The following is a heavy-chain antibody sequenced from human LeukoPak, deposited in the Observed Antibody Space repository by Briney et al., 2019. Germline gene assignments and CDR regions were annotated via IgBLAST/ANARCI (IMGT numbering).Heavy chain of an antibody. V-gene: IGHV3-30*18. Sequence: GGSLRLSCAAPGFTFSSHGMHWVRQAPGKGLEWVAVISYDGSNKYYADSVKGRFTISRDNSKNTLYLQMNSLRAEDTAVYYCANTWFGELFRFDYWGQGTLVTVSS. J-gene: IGHJ4*02. CDR1: GFTFSSHG. CDR2: ISYDGSNK. CDR3: ANTWFGELFRFDY. D-gene: IGHD3-10*01.